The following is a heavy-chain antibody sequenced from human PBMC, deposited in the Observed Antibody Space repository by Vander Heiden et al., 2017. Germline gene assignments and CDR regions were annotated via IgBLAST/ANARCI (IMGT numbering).Heavy chain of an antibody. CDR3: ARSDSDYYGSGSPPYYYYYYGMDV. J-gene: IGHJ6*02. D-gene: IGHD3-10*01. CDR2: IIPIFGTA. CDR1: GGTFSSYA. V-gene: IGHV1-69*01. Sequence: QVQLVQSGAEVKKPGSSVKVSCKASGGTFSSYAISWVRQAPGQGLEWMGGIIPIFGTANYAQKFQGRVTMTADESTSTAYMELSSLRSEDTAVYYCARSDSDYYGSGSPPYYYYYYGMDVWGQGTTVTVYS.